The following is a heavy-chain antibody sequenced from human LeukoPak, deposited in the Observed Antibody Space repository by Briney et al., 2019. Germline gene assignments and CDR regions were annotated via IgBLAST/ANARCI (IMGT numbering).Heavy chain of an antibody. CDR2: ISSSGSTI. V-gene: IGHV3-48*03. D-gene: IGHD3-22*01. CDR3: ARDGVPYYYDSSGYYGV. CDR1: GFTFSSYE. Sequence: GGSLRLSCAASGFTFSSYEMNWVRQAPGKGLEWVSYISSSGSTIYYADSVKGRFTISRDNAKNSLYLQMNSLRAEDTAVYYCARDGVPYYYDSSGYYGVWGQGTLVTVSS. J-gene: IGHJ4*02.